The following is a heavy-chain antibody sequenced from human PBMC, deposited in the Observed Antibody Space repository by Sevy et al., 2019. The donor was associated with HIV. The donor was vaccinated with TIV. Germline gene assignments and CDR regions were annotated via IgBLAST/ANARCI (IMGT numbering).Heavy chain of an antibody. V-gene: IGHV3-15*05. Sequence: GESLKISCAASGFIFSNAWMSWVRQAPGKGLEWLGGIKSKTDGGTTVYAAAVKGKFTISRDDSKNTLYLQMNSLNTEDTALYYCTTEWEGGFDCWGQGTLVTVSS. CDR3: TTEWEGGFDC. J-gene: IGHJ4*02. D-gene: IGHD1-26*01. CDR2: IKSKTDGGTT. CDR1: GFIFSNAW.